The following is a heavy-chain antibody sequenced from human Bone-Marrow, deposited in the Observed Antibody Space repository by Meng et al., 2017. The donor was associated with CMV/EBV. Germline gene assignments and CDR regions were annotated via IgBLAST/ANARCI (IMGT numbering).Heavy chain of an antibody. D-gene: IGHD1-26*01. V-gene: IGHV3-21*01. CDR2: ISSSSSYI. Sequence: GGSLRLSCAASGFTFSSYSMNWVRQAPGKGLEWVSSISSSSSYIYYADSVKGRFTISRDNAKNSLYLQMNSLRAEDTAVYYCARERVGWELTYYYYYGMDVWGQGPTVTVSS. J-gene: IGHJ6*02. CDR3: ARERVGWELTYYYYYGMDV. CDR1: GFTFSSYS.